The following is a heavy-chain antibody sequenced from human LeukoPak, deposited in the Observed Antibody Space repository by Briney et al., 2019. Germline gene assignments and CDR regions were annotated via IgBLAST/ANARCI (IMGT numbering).Heavy chain of an antibody. D-gene: IGHD6-13*01. CDR3: ARGLIAAAGTRYYYYYGMDV. V-gene: IGHV3-21*01. J-gene: IGHJ6*02. CDR2: ISSSSSYI. CDR1: GFTFSSYS. Sequence: GGSLRLSCAASGFTFSSYSMNWVRQAPGKGLEWVSSISSSSSYIYYADSVKGRFTISRDNAKNSLYLQMNSLRAEDTAVYYCARGLIAAAGTRYYYYYGMDVWGQGTTVTVSS.